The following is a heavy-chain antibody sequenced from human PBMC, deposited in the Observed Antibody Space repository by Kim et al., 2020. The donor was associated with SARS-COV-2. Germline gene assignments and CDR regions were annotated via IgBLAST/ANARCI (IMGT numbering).Heavy chain of an antibody. CDR3: ASGGFGSGSYYPIDY. V-gene: IGHV4-31*03. CDR1: GGSISSGGYY. D-gene: IGHD3-10*01. Sequence: SETLSLTCTVSGGSISSGGYYWSWIRQHPGKGLEWIGYIYYSGSTYYNPSLKSRVTISVDTSKNQFSLKLSSVTAADTAVYYCASGGFGSGSYYPIDYWGQGTLVTVSS. CDR2: IYYSGST. J-gene: IGHJ4*02.